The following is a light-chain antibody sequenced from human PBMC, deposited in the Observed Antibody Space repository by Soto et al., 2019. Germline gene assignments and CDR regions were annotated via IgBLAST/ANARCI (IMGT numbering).Light chain of an antibody. Sequence: DIQLTQSPSFLSASLGDRVIFTCRASQGIASHLAWYQQRPGKAPKLLVYAASSLQSGVPSRFSGSGFGTEFTLTISSLQPEDFAPYYCQQVNSFPHIFGQGTKLEIK. J-gene: IGKJ2*01. CDR2: AAS. CDR3: QQVNSFPHI. V-gene: IGKV1-9*01. CDR1: QGIASH.